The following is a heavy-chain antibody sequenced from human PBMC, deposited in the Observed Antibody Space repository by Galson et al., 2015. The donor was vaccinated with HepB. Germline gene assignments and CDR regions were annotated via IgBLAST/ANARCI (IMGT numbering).Heavy chain of an antibody. J-gene: IGHJ6*02. D-gene: IGHD3-3*01. CDR1: GFTFSSYS. CDR2: ISSSSSYI. Sequence: SLRLSCAASGFTFSSYSMDWVRQAPGKGLEWVSSISSSSSYIYYADSVKGRFTISRDNAKNSLYLQMNSLRAEDTAVYYCARGGNTIFGVVKSYGMDVWGQGTTVTVSS. V-gene: IGHV3-21*01. CDR3: ARGGNTIFGVVKSYGMDV.